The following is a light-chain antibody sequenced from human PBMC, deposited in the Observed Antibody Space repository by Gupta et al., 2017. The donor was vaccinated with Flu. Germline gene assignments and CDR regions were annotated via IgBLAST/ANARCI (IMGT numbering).Light chain of an antibody. CDR3: RQCEHCRVT. V-gene: IGKV2-30*01. CDR1: RSLVYSDGNNY. J-gene: IGKJ5*01. Sequence: DVVMTQSPLSLSVTLGQPASISCSASRSLVYSDGNNYLNWIHQRPGQAPRRLISKGSNRDSGVPDSFSGSGSGTDFTLKISSVEAEDIGIYYCRQCEHCRVTFGQGPRMDIK. CDR2: KGS.